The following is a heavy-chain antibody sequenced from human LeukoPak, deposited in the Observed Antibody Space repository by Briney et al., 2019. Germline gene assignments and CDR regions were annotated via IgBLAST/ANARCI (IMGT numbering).Heavy chain of an antibody. V-gene: IGHV4-39*01. CDR1: GGSISSSSYY. CDR2: IYYSGST. J-gene: IGHJ4*02. CDR3: ARRRYESGTSYPSYFDY. Sequence: SETLSLTCTVSGGSISSSSYYWGWIHQPPGKGLEWIGNIYYSGSTYYNPSLKSRVTISVDMSKNQFSLKLSSVTAADTAVYYCARRRYESGTSYPSYFDYWGQGTLVTVSS. D-gene: IGHD3-22*01.